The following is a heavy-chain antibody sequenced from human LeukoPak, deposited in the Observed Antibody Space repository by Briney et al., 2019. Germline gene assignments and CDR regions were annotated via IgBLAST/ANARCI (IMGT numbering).Heavy chain of an antibody. CDR3: ARSRGSSGSYPFDY. CDR2: ISSSSSTI. J-gene: IGHJ4*02. D-gene: IGHD1-26*01. V-gene: IGHV3-48*01. Sequence: GGSLRLSCAASGFTFSSYSMNWVRQAPGKGLEWVSYISSSSSTIYYAGSVKGRFTISRDNAKNSLFLQMNSLRAEDPAVYYCARSRGSSGSYPFDYWGQGTLVTVSS. CDR1: GFTFSSYS.